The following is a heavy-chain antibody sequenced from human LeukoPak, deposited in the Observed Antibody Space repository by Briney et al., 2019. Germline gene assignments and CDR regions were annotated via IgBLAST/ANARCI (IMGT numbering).Heavy chain of an antibody. CDR2: IDPSDSYT. D-gene: IGHD3-10*01. V-gene: IGHV5-10-1*01. J-gene: IGHJ4*02. CDR1: GYSFTSYW. CDR3: ARYYYGSGSEFRYYFDY. Sequence: GESLKISRKGSGYSFTSYWISWVRQMPGKGLEWMGRIDPSDSYTNYSPSFQGHVTISADKSISTAYLQWSSLKASDTAMYYCARYYYGSGSEFRYYFDYWGQGTLVTVSS.